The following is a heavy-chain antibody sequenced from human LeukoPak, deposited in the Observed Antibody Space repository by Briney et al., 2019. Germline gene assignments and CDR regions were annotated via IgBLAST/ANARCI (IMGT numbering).Heavy chain of an antibody. CDR3: PKDLTGYDILTGYSPY. Sequence: GGSLRLSCAASGFTFSSYAMSWVRQAPGKGLEWVAGLSGSGGSTYYADSVKGRFTISRDNSKNTLYLQMNSLRAEDTAVYYCPKDLTGYDILTGYSPYWGQGTLVTVCS. D-gene: IGHD3-9*01. J-gene: IGHJ4*02. CDR2: LSGSGGST. V-gene: IGHV3-23*01. CDR1: GFTFSSYA.